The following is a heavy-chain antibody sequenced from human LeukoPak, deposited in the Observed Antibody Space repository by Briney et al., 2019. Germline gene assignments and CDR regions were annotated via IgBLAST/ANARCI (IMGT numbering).Heavy chain of an antibody. CDR1: GFTFSSYS. CDR3: ARDPTYGDYRFDY. J-gene: IGHJ4*02. V-gene: IGHV3-21*01. Sequence: GGSLRLSCAASGFTFSSYSMNWVRQAPGKGLEWVSSISSSSSYIYYADSVKGRFTISRDNAKNSLYLQMNSLRAEDTAVYYCARDPTYGDYRFDYWGQGTLVTVSS. CDR2: ISSSSSYI. D-gene: IGHD4-17*01.